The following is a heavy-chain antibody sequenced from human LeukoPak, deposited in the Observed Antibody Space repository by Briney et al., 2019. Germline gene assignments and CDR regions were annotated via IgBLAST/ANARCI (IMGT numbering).Heavy chain of an antibody. Sequence: SETLSLTCTVSGGSFSSYFWSWIRQPPGKGLEWIGYSFYSGSTNYNPSLKSRVTISVDTSKNQFSLKLTSVTAADTAVYYCARATSTAWFDYWGQGTLVTVSS. CDR2: SFYSGST. J-gene: IGHJ4*02. V-gene: IGHV4-59*01. CDR3: ARATSTAWFDY. D-gene: IGHD2-21*02. CDR1: GGSFSSYF.